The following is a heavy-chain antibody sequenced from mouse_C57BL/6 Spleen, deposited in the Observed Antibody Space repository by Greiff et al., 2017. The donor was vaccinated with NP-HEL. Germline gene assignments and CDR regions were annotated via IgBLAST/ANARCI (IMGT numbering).Heavy chain of an antibody. Sequence: DVHLVESEGGLVQPGSSMKLSCTASGFTFSDYYMAWVRQVPEKGLEWVANINYDGSSTYYLDSLKSRFIISRDNAKNILYLQMSSLKSEDTATYYCARDTGYYYSNYAYAMDYWGQGTSVTVSS. CDR3: ARDTGYYYSNYAYAMDY. V-gene: IGHV5-16*01. CDR2: INYDGSST. J-gene: IGHJ4*01. D-gene: IGHD2-5*01. CDR1: GFTFSDYY.